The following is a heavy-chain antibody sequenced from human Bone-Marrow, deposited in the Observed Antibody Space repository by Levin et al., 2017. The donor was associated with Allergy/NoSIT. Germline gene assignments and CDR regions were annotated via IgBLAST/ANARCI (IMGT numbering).Heavy chain of an antibody. V-gene: IGHV3-23*01. CDR1: GFTFNSYA. CDR2: ISGSGSST. D-gene: IGHD6-19*01. Sequence: PGGSLRLSCAASGFTFNSYALSWVRQAPGKGLEWVSAISGSGSSTYYADSVKGRFTISRDNPKTTLYLQMNSLRAEDTAVYYCAKGAGWVAGAVALIWGQGTLVTVSS. CDR3: AKGAGWVAGAVALI. J-gene: IGHJ4*02.